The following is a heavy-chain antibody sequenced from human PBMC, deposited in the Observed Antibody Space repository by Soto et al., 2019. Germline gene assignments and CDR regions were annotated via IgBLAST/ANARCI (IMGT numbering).Heavy chain of an antibody. CDR3: ARELNSSSWYRGWLDP. CDR1: GYTFTAYY. CDR2: INPSSGFT. V-gene: IGHV1-2*02. Sequence: ASVKVSCKASGYTFTAYYMHWVRQAPGQGLEWMGWINPSSGFTNYAQNFQGRVTMTRDTSITTAYMELISLRSDDTAVYYCARELNSSSWYRGWLDPWGQGTLVTVSS. J-gene: IGHJ5*02. D-gene: IGHD6-13*01.